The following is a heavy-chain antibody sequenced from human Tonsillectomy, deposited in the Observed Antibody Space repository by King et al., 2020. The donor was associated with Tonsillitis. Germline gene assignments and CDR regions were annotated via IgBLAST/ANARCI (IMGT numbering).Heavy chain of an antibody. CDR3: ARESRDGYNFDY. J-gene: IGHJ4*02. CDR1: DYTFSNYW. Sequence: VQLVQSGAEVKKPGESLKISCKGFDYTFSNYWIGWVRQLPVRGLEWMGIIYSDDSYTRYSPSFQAQVIISADTSINTAYLQWSSLGASDSAMYYCARESRDGYNFDYWGQGTLVTVS. D-gene: IGHD5-24*01. CDR2: IYSDDSYT. V-gene: IGHV5-51*03.